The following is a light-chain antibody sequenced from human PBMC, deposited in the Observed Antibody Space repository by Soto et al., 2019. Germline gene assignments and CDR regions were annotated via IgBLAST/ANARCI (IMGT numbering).Light chain of an antibody. CDR1: QSISSW. CDR3: QQYNSYSLT. V-gene: IGKV1-5*01. Sequence: DIQMTQSPSTLSGSVGYRVSITFRASQSISSWLAWYQQKPWKAPKLLIHDASSLESGVPSRFSGSGSGTEFTLTISSLQPDDFATYYCQQYNSYSLTFGQGTRLEIK. J-gene: IGKJ5*01. CDR2: DAS.